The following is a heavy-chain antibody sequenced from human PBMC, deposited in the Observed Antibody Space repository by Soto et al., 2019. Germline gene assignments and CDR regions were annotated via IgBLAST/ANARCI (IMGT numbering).Heavy chain of an antibody. CDR3: TRLPDIVVVVAATQDY. V-gene: IGHV3-73*02. D-gene: IGHD2-15*01. J-gene: IGHJ4*02. CDR2: IRSKANSYAT. CDR1: GFTFSGSA. Sequence: EVPLVESGGGLVQPGGSLKLSCAASGFTFSGSAMHWVRQASGKGLEWVGRIRSKANSYATAYAASVKGRFTISRDDSKNTAYLQMNSLKTEDTAVYYCTRLPDIVVVVAATQDYWGQGTLVTVSS.